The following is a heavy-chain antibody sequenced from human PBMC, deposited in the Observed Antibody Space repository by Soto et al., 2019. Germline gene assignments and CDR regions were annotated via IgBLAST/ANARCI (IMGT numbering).Heavy chain of an antibody. Sequence: QVQLQQWGAGLLKPSETLSLTCAVSGGSFSGYYWSWIRQPTGKGLEWIGEITHSGSTNYNPSLKGRVTISVDTSKNQFSLKLSSVTAADTAVYYCARGSLIVVLPAPPGEYDYWGQGTLVTVSS. D-gene: IGHD2-2*01. V-gene: IGHV4-34*01. CDR3: ARGSLIVVLPAPPGEYDY. J-gene: IGHJ4*02. CDR2: ITHSGST. CDR1: GGSFSGYY.